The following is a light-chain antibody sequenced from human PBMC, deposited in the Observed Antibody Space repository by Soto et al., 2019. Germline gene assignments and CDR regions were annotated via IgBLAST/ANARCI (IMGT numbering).Light chain of an antibody. V-gene: IGKV3D-15*01. Sequence: EIVLTQSPGTLSLSPGERATLSCGANQSVTSNYLAWYQQKPGQPPRLLIHGASRRATGIPARFSGTGSGTEFTLTISSLQSEDFALYYCQQYNDWPLTFGQGTKV. J-gene: IGKJ1*01. CDR3: QQYNDWPLT. CDR1: QSVTSN. CDR2: GAS.